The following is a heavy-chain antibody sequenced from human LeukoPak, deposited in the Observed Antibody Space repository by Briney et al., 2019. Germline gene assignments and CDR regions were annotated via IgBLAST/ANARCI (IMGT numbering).Heavy chain of an antibody. D-gene: IGHD2-15*01. CDR1: GYIFTGYY. V-gene: IGHV1-2*06. CDR2: INPNSGGT. Sequence: ASVKVSCKASGYIFTGYYIHWVRQAPGQGLEWMGRINPNSGGTNYAQKFQGRVTMTRDTSISTAYMELSNLKSDDMAVYYCARDRGSGLDAFDIWGQGTMVTVSS. J-gene: IGHJ3*02. CDR3: ARDRGSGLDAFDI.